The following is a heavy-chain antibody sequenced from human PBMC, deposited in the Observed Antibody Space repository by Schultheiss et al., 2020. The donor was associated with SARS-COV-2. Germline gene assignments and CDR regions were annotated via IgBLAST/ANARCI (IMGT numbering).Heavy chain of an antibody. Sequence: SETLSLTCAVYGGSFSGYYWSWIRQPPGKGLEWIGEINHSGSTKYNSSLKSRVTISVDTSKNQFSLKLSSVTAADTAVYYCAREGVTLLWFGELFSRYGMDVWGQGTTVTVSS. J-gene: IGHJ6*02. CDR1: GGSFSGYY. V-gene: IGHV4-34*01. CDR2: INHSGST. D-gene: IGHD3-10*01. CDR3: AREGVTLLWFGELFSRYGMDV.